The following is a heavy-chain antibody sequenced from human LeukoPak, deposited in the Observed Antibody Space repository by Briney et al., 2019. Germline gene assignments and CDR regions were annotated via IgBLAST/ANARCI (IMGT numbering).Heavy chain of an antibody. V-gene: IGHV3-66*04. CDR1: GFTFSSYG. Sequence: GGSLRLSCAASGFTFSSYGMSWVRQAPGKGLEWVSVIYSGGSTYYADSVKGRFTISRDNSKNTLYLQMNSLRSEDTAVYYCARHGQAAAGLAHYFDYWGQGTLVTVSS. J-gene: IGHJ4*02. CDR3: ARHGQAAAGLAHYFDY. D-gene: IGHD6-13*01. CDR2: IYSGGST.